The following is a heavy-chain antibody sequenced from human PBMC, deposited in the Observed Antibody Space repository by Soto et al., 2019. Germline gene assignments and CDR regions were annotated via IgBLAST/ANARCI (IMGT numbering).Heavy chain of an antibody. D-gene: IGHD2-15*01. CDR3: VRGGGGGLFDP. CDR2: ISPGSRYP. CDR1: GFTFGDSY. J-gene: IGHJ5*02. Sequence: GGSLRLSCAVSGFTFGDSYMSWIRQAPGKGLEWLSYISPGSRYPAYADSVKGRLTISRDNAKRSLYLQMMSLTAEDTAIYYCVRGGGGGLFDPWGQGTMVTVSS. V-gene: IGHV3-11*06.